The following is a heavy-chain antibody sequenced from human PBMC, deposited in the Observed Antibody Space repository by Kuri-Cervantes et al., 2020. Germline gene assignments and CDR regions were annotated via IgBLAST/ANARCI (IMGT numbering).Heavy chain of an antibody. V-gene: IGHV3-9*01. CDR3: ARGQGVGCSSTSCYGPDAFDI. D-gene: IGHD2-2*01. CDR1: GFTFDDYA. J-gene: IGHJ3*02. CDR2: ISWNSGSI. Sequence: GGSLRLSCAASGFTFDDYAMHWVRQAPGKGLEWVSGISWNSGSIGYADSVKGRFTISRDNAKNSLYLQMNSLRAEDTAAYYCARGQGVGCSSTSCYGPDAFDIWGQGTMVTVSS.